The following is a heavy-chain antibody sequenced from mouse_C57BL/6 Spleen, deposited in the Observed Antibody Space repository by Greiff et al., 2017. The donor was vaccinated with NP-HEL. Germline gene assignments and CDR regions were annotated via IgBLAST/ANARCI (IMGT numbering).Heavy chain of an antibody. Sequence: EVMLVESGGDLVKPGGSLKLSCAASGFTFSSYGMSWVRQTPDKRLEWVATISSGGSYTYYPDSVKGRFTISRDNAKNTLYLQMSSRKSEDTAMYYCARALGGTYAMDYWGQGTSVTVSS. CDR3: ARALGGTYAMDY. J-gene: IGHJ4*01. CDR1: GFTFSSYG. CDR2: ISSGGSYT. D-gene: IGHD2-14*01. V-gene: IGHV5-6*01.